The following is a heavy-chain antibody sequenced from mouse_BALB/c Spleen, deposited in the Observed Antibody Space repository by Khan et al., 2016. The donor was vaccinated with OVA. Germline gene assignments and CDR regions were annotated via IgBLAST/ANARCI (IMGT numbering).Heavy chain of an antibody. J-gene: IGHJ1*01. CDR2: INTYTGEP. V-gene: IGHV9-1*02. Sequence: QIQLVQSGPELKKPGETVKISCKASGYTFTNYGMNWVKQAPGKGLKWMGWINTYTGEPTYTDYFKGRFAFSLDTYARTSYLQIKDLKNEDMATDFRARGASYWYFDVWGAGTTVTVSS. CDR1: GYTFTNYG. CDR3: ARGASYWYFDV.